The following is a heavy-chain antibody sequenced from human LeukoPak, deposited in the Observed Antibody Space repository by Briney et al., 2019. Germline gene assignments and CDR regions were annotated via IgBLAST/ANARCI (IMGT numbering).Heavy chain of an antibody. CDR3: ARGQLLSSFDY. J-gene: IGHJ4*02. Sequence: SETLSLTCTVSGGSISSYYWSWIRQPPGKGLEWIGYIYYSGSTNYNPSLKSRVTISVDTSKNQFSLKLSSVTAADTAVYYCARGQLLSSFDYWGQGTLVTVPS. D-gene: IGHD2-2*01. V-gene: IGHV4-59*01. CDR2: IYYSGST. CDR1: GGSISSYY.